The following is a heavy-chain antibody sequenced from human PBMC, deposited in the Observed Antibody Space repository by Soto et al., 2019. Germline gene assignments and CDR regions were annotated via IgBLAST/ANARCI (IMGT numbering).Heavy chain of an antibody. D-gene: IGHD4-17*01. Sequence: SETLSLTCTVSGGSISSYYWTWIRQPPGKGLEWIGYIYYTGGTNYNPSLKSRVTISVDTSKNQFSLRVTSMTAADTAVYYCARAPPNDYGDFDYWGQGTLVTVSS. V-gene: IGHV4-59*01. J-gene: IGHJ4*02. CDR3: ARAPPNDYGDFDY. CDR1: GGSISSYY. CDR2: IYYTGGT.